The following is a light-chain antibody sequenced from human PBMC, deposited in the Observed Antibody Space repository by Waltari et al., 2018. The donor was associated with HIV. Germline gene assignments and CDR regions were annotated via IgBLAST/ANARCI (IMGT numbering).Light chain of an antibody. CDR2: GAS. CDR1: QSISNY. V-gene: IGKV1-39*01. J-gene: IGKJ4*01. Sequence: DIQMTQSPSSLSASVGDRVTITCRASQSISNYLSWYQQKPGQAPKFLIHGASSLQSGVPSRFSGSGSGTDFTLTISSLQPEDVATYYCQQSYSAPRVFGGGTKVEIK. CDR3: QQSYSAPRV.